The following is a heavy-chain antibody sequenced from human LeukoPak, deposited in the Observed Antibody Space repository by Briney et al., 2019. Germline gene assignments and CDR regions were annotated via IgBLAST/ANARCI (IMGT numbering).Heavy chain of an antibody. CDR2: ISGDSGSI. D-gene: IGHD1-26*01. V-gene: IGHV3-9*03. CDR1: GFTFDDYA. J-gene: IGHJ4*02. CDR3: AKDHSGSYAYFAY. Sequence: QPGGSLRLSCAASGFTFDDYAMPWVRQAPGKGLEWVSGISGDSGSIGCADSVKGRFTISRDNCKNSLYLQMNSLRAEEMALYYCAKDHSGSYAYFAYWGQGALVTVSS.